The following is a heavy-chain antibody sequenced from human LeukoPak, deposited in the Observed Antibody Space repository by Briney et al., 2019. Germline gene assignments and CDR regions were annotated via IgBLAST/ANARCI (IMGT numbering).Heavy chain of an antibody. CDR3: ARDEVTMVRGVIDYYYGMDV. J-gene: IGHJ6*02. V-gene: IGHV4-39*07. CDR2: IYYSGST. D-gene: IGHD3-10*01. CDR1: GGSISSSSYY. Sequence: SETLSLTCTVSGGSISSSSYYWGWIRQPPGKGLEWIGSIYYSGSTYYNPSLKSRVTISVDTSKNQFSLKLSSVTAADTAVYYCARDEVTMVRGVIDYYYGMDVWGQGTTVTVSS.